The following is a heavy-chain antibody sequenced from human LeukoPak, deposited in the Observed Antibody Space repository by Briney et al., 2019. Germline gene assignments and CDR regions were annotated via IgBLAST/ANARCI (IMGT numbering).Heavy chain of an antibody. CDR2: ISGPSDTI. CDR1: EFTFSPYP. CDR3: ARDLGRDRYFDS. Sequence: GGSLRLSCAASEFTFSPYPMNWVRQAPGKGLEWVSYISGPSDTIHYADSVKGRFTISRDNAKNSLYLQMNSLGAEDTAVYYCARDLGRDRYFDSWGQGTLVTVSS. D-gene: IGHD5-24*01. V-gene: IGHV3-48*04. J-gene: IGHJ4*02.